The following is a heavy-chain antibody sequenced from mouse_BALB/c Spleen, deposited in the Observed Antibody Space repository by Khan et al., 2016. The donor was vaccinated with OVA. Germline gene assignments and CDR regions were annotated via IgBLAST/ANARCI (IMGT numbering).Heavy chain of an antibody. CDR1: GYSFTGYF. CDR2: INPHIGET. D-gene: IGHD1-1*01. J-gene: IGHJ2*01. CDR3: ARKNGSDFDY. Sequence: EVQLQQSGPELVKPGASVKISCKASGYSFTGYFMNWVMQSHGKSLEWIGRINPHIGETFYNQKFTGKATLTVAESSSTAHMELRSLASEDSAVYYCARKNGSDFDYWGQGTTLTVSS. V-gene: IGHV1-20*02.